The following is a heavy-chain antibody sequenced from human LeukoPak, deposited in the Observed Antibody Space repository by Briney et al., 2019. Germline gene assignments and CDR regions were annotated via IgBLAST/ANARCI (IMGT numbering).Heavy chain of an antibody. D-gene: IGHD3-9*01. Sequence: SETLSLTCAVYGGSFSGYYWSWVRQPPEKGLEWIGEINHSGSTNYNPSLKSRVTISVDTSKNQFSLKLSSVTAADTAVYYCARQESMYYDILTGYYKSNWFDPWGQGTLVTVSS. CDR1: GGSFSGYY. J-gene: IGHJ5*02. CDR3: ARQESMYYDILTGYYKSNWFDP. V-gene: IGHV4-34*01. CDR2: INHSGST.